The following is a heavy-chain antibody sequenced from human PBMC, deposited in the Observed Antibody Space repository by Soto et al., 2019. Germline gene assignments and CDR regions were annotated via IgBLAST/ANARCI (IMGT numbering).Heavy chain of an antibody. CDR1: GFTFSSYA. J-gene: IGHJ5*02. V-gene: IGHV3-30-3*01. Sequence: GGSLRLSCAASGFTFSSYAMHWVRQAPGKGLEWVAVISYDGSNKYYADSVKGRFTISRDNSKNTLYLQMNSLRAEDTAVYYCARDLFNPLPGIAAAAVTPYNWFDPWGQGTLVTVSS. D-gene: IGHD6-13*01. CDR3: ARDLFNPLPGIAAAAVTPYNWFDP. CDR2: ISYDGSNK.